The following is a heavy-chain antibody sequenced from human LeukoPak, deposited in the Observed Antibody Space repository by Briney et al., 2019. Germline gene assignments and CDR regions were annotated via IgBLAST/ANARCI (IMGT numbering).Heavy chain of an antibody. CDR2: ISGSGGST. D-gene: IGHD6-13*01. CDR1: GFTFSSCS. V-gene: IGHV3-23*01. Sequence: GGSLRLSCAASGFTFSSCSMSWVRQAPGKGLEWVSGISGSGGSTYYADSVKGRFTISRDNSKNTLYLQMNSLRAEDTAVYYCAKESWYYFDYWGQGTLVTVSS. J-gene: IGHJ4*02. CDR3: AKESWYYFDY.